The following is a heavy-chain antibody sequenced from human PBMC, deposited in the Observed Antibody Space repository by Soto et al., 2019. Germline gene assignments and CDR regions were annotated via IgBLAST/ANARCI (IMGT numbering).Heavy chain of an antibody. CDR1: SGSVRSSSYY. D-gene: IGHD6-13*01. V-gene: IGHV4-39*01. Sequence: QLRLQESGPGLVKSSETLSLTCTVSSGSVRSSSYYWGWIRQPPGKGLEWIASIYYSGRTHNNPALKSRVTMSIDTYTNQFSLKMTSVTAADTAVYYCARHEAGAAADRPLDYWGQGTLVTVSS. J-gene: IGHJ4*02. CDR2: IYYSGRT. CDR3: ARHEAGAAADRPLDY.